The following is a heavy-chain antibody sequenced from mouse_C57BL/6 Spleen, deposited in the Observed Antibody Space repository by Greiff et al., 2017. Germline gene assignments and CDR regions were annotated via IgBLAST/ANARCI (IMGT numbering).Heavy chain of an antibody. V-gene: IGHV1-82*01. CDR1: GYAFSSSW. J-gene: IGHJ1*03. CDR3: ARKVYCYGSEGYFDV. CDR2: IYPGDGDT. D-gene: IGHD1-1*01. Sequence: QVQLQQSGPELVKPGASVKISCKASGYAFSSSWMNWVKQRPGKGLEWIGRIYPGDGDTNYNGKFKGKATLPADKSTSTAYMQLSSLTSKDSAVYFYARKVYCYGSEGYFDVWGTGTTVTVSS.